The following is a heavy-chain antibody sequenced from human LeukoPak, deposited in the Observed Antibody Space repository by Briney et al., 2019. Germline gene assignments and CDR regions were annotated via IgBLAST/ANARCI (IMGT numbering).Heavy chain of an antibody. CDR2: ISAYNGNT. Sequence: ASVMVSCKTSGYTFTSYGISWVRQAPGQGLEWMGWISAYNGNTNYAQKVQGRVTMTTDTSTSTAYMELRSLRSDDTAVYYCARDDYDILTGYYKAAFDIWGQGTMVTVSS. J-gene: IGHJ3*02. CDR1: GYTFTSYG. V-gene: IGHV1-18*01. D-gene: IGHD3-9*01. CDR3: ARDDYDILTGYYKAAFDI.